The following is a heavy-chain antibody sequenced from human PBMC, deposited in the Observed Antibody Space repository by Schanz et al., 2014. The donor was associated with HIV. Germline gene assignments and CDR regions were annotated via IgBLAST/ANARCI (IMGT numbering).Heavy chain of an antibody. CDR2: ISYDGTKK. D-gene: IGHD3-22*01. J-gene: IGHJ4*02. CDR1: GFTFSNYG. Sequence: QVQLVESGGGVVQPGRSLRLSCTASGFTFSNYGMHWVRQAPGKGLEWVAVISYDGTKKHYAGSVKDRFTISRDNAKNTLYVQIRSLRNEDTAVYYCVKGERIGYRIEVTGPTFDYWGQGTLVTVSS. V-gene: IGHV3-30*19. CDR3: VKGERIGYRIEVTGPTFDY.